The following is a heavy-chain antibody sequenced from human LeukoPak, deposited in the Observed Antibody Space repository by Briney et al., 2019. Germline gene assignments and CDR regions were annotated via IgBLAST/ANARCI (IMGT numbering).Heavy chain of an antibody. J-gene: IGHJ5*02. Sequence: ASVKVSCKASGYTFTSYAMHWVRQAPGQRLEWMRWINAGNGNTKYSQKFQGRVTITRDTSASTAYMELSSLRSEDTAVYYCARCHSSGYYCSLGFDPWGHGTLVTVSS. CDR1: GYTFTSYA. CDR2: INAGNGNT. D-gene: IGHD3-22*01. V-gene: IGHV1-3*01. CDR3: ARCHSSGYYCSLGFDP.